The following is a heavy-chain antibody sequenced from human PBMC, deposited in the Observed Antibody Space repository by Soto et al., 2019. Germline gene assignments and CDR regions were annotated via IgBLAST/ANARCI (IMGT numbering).Heavy chain of an antibody. CDR1: GGSISSYY. D-gene: IGHD5-12*01. Sequence: VTTSETLSLTCTVSGGSISSYYWSWIRQPPGKGLEWIGYIYYSGSTNYNPSLKSRVTISVDTSKNQFSLKLSSVTAADTAVYYCASRPAPNSGYDLGDAFDIWGQGTMVTVSS. J-gene: IGHJ3*02. V-gene: IGHV4-59*08. CDR3: ASRPAPNSGYDLGDAFDI. CDR2: IYYSGST.